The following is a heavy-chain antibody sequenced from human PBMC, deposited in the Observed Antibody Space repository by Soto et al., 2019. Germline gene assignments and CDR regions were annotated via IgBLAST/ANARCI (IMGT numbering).Heavy chain of an antibody. V-gene: IGHV4-30-4*01. CDR1: GGSISSGDYY. D-gene: IGHD2-15*01. CDR2: IYYSGST. CDR3: AREKGYCSGGSCYSGDY. Sequence: SETLSLTCTVSGGSISSGDYYWSWIRQPLGKGLEWIGYIYYSGSTYYNPSLKSRVTISVDTSKNRFSLKLSSVTAADTAVYYCAREKGYCSGGSCYSGDYWGQGTLVTVSS. J-gene: IGHJ4*02.